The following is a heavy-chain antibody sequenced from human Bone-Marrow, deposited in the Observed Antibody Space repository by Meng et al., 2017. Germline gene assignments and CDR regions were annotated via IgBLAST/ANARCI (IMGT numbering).Heavy chain of an antibody. CDR1: GGSISSSSYY. CDR2: IYFSGRT. V-gene: IGHV4-39*07. CDR3: ARLLLWFGGVDY. Sequence: SETLSLTCTVSGGSISSSSYYWGWIRQSPGKGLEWIASIYFSGRTYYNPSLTRRVTISVDTSKNQFSLKLSSVTAADTALYYCARLLLWFGGVDYWGQGTLVTVSS. D-gene: IGHD3-10*01. J-gene: IGHJ4*02.